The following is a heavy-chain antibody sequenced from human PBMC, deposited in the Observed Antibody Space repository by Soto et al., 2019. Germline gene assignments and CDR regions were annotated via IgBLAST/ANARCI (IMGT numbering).Heavy chain of an antibody. CDR2: IYYSGST. V-gene: IGHV4-39*01. CDR3: ARRKALSLRGVINWFDP. J-gene: IGHJ5*02. Sequence: KTSETLSLTCTVSGGSISSSSYYWGWIRQPPGKGLEWIGSIYYSGSTYYNPSLKSRVTISVDTSKNQFSLKLSSVTAADTAVYYCARRKALSLRGVINWFDPWGQGTLVTVS. D-gene: IGHD3-10*01. CDR1: GGSISSSSYY.